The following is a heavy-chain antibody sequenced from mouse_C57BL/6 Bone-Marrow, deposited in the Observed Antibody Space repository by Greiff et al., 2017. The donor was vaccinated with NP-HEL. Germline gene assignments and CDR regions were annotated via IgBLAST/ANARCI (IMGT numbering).Heavy chain of an antibody. CDR1: GYSFTGYY. V-gene: IGHV1-42*01. Sequence: EVKLVESGPELVKPGASVKISCKASGYSFTGYYMNWVKQSPEKSLEWIGEINPSTGGTTYNQKFKAKATLTVDKSSSTAYMQLKSLTSEDSAVYYCAELTADYWGQGTTLTVSS. J-gene: IGHJ2*01. CDR2: INPSTGGT. D-gene: IGHD4-1*01. CDR3: AELTADY.